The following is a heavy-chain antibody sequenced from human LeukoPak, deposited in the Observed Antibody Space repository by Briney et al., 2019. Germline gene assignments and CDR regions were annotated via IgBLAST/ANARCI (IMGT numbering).Heavy chain of an antibody. D-gene: IGHD3-22*01. Sequence: PSETLPLTCAVYGGSFSGYYWSWIRQPPGKGLEWIGEINHSGSTNYNPSLKSRVTISVDTSKNQFSLKLSSVTAADTAVYYCARGPTDYHDSSGYYRDEKYYFDYWGQGTLVTVSS. CDR1: GGSFSGYY. CDR2: INHSGST. V-gene: IGHV4-34*01. CDR3: ARGPTDYHDSSGYYRDEKYYFDY. J-gene: IGHJ4*02.